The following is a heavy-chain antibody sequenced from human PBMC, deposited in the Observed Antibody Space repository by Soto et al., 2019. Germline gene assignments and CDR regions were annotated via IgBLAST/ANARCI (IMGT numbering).Heavy chain of an antibody. Sequence: QINLIESGPTLVDPTQTLTLTCTFSGFSLSTSGAAVGWVRQPPGRALEWLALIYWDGDKRYNASLGNRLTITKDTSMNHVVPTLTNVDPADMATYYCAHRATMKIFGLIIDNGIWIDPWGQGTRVIVSS. J-gene: IGHJ5*02. D-gene: IGHD3-3*01. CDR2: IYWDGDK. CDR1: GFSLSTSGAA. CDR3: AHRATMKIFGLIIDNGIWIDP. V-gene: IGHV2-5*02.